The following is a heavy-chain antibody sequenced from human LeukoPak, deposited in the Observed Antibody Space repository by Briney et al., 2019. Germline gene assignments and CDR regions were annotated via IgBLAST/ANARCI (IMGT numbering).Heavy chain of an antibody. CDR2: IYYSGST. J-gene: IGHJ4*02. Sequence: SETLSLTCTVSGGSISSSSYYWGWIRQPPGKGLEWIGNIYYSGSTYYNPSLKSRVTISVDTSKNQFSLKLSSVTAADTAVYYCARRIYDFWSGFDYWGQGTLVTVSS. CDR1: GGSISSSSYY. CDR3: ARRIYDFWSGFDY. V-gene: IGHV4-39*01. D-gene: IGHD3-3*01.